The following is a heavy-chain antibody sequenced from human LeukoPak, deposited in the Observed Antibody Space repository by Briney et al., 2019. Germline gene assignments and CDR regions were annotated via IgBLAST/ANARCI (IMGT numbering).Heavy chain of an antibody. V-gene: IGHV3-48*01. CDR2: ISSTSTTI. J-gene: IGHJ4*02. CDR1: GFTFSNYN. Sequence: GGXLRLSCAASGFTFSNYNMNWVRQAPGKGLEGVSYISSTSTTIYYPASVKRPFTISRDNAKNSLYLQINSLRAEDTAVYYCTRDVWEVLPRLDCWGQGTLVTVSS. CDR3: TRDVWEVLPRLDC. D-gene: IGHD3-16*01.